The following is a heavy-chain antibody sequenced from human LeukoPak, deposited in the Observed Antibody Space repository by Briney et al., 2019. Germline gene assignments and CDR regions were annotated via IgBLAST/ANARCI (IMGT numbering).Heavy chain of an antibody. V-gene: IGHV4-34*01. CDR1: GGSFSGYY. CDR3: ARETPRYCSSTSCYTATFDH. CDR2: INHSGST. J-gene: IGHJ4*02. Sequence: SETLSLTCAVYGGSFSGYYWSWIRQPPGKGLEWIGEINHSGSTNYNPSLKSRVTISVNTSKNQFSLKLSSVTAADTAVYYCARETPRYCSSTSCYTATFDHWGQGTLVTVSS. D-gene: IGHD2-2*02.